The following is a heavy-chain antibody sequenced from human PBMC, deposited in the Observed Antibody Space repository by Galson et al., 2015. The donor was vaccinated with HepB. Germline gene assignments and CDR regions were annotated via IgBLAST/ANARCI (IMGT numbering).Heavy chain of an antibody. J-gene: IGHJ4*02. D-gene: IGHD6-19*01. CDR3: ARAHRGNKPVTGGFFFFDL. CDR2: INQGGSEK. CDR1: EFTFGAYW. V-gene: IGHV3-7*03. Sequence: SLRLSCAASEFTFGAYWMSWVRQAPGKGLQWVANINQGGSEKFYVDSVKGRFTISRDNAKNSLYLRMNSLKGEDTAVYYCARAHRGNKPVTGGFFFFDLWGQGTLVTVSS.